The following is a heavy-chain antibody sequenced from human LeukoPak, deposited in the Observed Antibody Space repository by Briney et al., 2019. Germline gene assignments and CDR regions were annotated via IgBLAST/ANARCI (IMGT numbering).Heavy chain of an antibody. J-gene: IGHJ4*02. CDR2: ISSSGSTI. V-gene: IGHV3-48*04. CDR1: GFTFSSYW. Sequence: PGGSLRLSCAASGFTFSSYWMSWVRQAPGKGLEWVSYISSSGSTIYYADSVKGRFTISRDNAKNSLYLQMNSLRAEDTAVYYCARRPYGDYHPYYFDYWGQGTLVTVSS. D-gene: IGHD4-17*01. CDR3: ARRPYGDYHPYYFDY.